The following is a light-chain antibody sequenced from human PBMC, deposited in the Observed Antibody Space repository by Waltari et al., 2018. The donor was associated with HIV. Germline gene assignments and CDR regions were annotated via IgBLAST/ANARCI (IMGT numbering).Light chain of an antibody. CDR2: GAS. CDR1: QRVTNNY. Sequence: EIVLTQSPGNSSLSPGERATLSCRASQRVTNNYLAWYQHIPGQAPRLLMSGASYRATAIPDRFSGSGSGTDFTLTISRLEPGDSAVYFCQQYGKLPITFGQGTRLEI. J-gene: IGKJ5*01. CDR3: QQYGKLPIT. V-gene: IGKV3-20*01.